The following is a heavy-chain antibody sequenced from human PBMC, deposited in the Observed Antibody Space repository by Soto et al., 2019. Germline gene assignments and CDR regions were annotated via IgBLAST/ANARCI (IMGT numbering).Heavy chain of an antibody. D-gene: IGHD2-2*01. CDR3: ARLHGYCISSSCHGHYAMDV. V-gene: IGHV4-39*01. CDR2: IYYSGST. CDR1: SASISSTNDT. Sequence: SETLSQTCTVSSASISSTNDTCGWIRKHPGKGLEWIGNIYYSGSTYYNPSLNSRVTVSVDTSKNQFSLKVTSVTAADTAVYYCARLHGYCISSSCHGHYAMDVWGQGTTVT. J-gene: IGHJ6*02.